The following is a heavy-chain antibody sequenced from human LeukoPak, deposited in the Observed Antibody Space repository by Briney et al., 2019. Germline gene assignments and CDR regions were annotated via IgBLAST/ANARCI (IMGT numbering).Heavy chain of an antibody. V-gene: IGHV5-51*01. J-gene: IGHJ4*02. CDR3: AKTGIASTGTSNFFDF. CDR2: NYHGYSHT. CDR1: GYTFTNCW. D-gene: IGHD6-13*01. Sequence: GEALKISCKGSGYTFTNCWIDWVRQIPGKGLGVMGVNYHGYSHTRYRRPLQGQVTFSADTSVSTAYLHLSSLKASDTAMYYCAKTGIASTGTSNFFDFWGQGTLVTVSS.